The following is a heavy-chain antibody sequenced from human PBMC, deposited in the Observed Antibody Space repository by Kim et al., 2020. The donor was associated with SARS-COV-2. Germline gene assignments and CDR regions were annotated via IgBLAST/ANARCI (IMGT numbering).Heavy chain of an antibody. CDR3: ASTRGRDYGDYTFDY. CDR1: GFTFSSYS. J-gene: IGHJ4*02. Sequence: GGSLRLSCAASGFTFSSYSMNWVRQAPGKGLEWVSSISSSSSYIYYADSVKGRFTISRDNAKNSLYLQMNSLRAEDTAVYYCASTRGRDYGDYTFDYWGQGALFTVSS. CDR2: ISSSSSYI. D-gene: IGHD4-17*01. V-gene: IGHV3-21*01.